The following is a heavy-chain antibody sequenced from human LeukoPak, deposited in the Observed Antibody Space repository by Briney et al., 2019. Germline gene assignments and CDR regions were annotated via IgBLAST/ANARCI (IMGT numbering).Heavy chain of an antibody. V-gene: IGHV3-30*03. CDR2: IAYDGSNK. D-gene: IGHD6-13*01. Sequence: PGGSLRLSCAASGFTVSSNYMSWVRQAPGKGLEWVAVIAYDGSNKYYADSVKGRFTMSRDNSRNLLYLQMNSLRAEDMAVYYCAREGDSSWTGFDPWGQGTLVTVSS. CDR3: AREGDSSWTGFDP. CDR1: GFTVSSNY. J-gene: IGHJ5*02.